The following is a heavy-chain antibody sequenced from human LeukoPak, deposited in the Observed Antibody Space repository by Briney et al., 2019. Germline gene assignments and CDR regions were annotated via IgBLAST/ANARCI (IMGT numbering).Heavy chain of an antibody. CDR1: GGSISSSSYY. V-gene: IGHV4-39*01. J-gene: IGHJ4*02. D-gene: IGHD6-19*01. Sequence: RASETLSLTCTVSGGSISSSSYYWGWIRQPPGKGLEWIGSIYYSGSTYYNPSLKSRVTISVDTSKNQFSLKLSSVTAADTAVYYCARGGVGSGWPFDYWGQGTLVTVSS. CDR2: IYYSGST. CDR3: ARGGVGSGWPFDY.